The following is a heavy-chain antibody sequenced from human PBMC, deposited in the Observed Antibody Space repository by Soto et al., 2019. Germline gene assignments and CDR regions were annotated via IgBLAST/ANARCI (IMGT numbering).Heavy chain of an antibody. V-gene: IGHV6-1*01. J-gene: IGHJ4*02. CDR1: GDSVSSKTAA. CDR3: ARAAPRYCSGGSCYSGRDY. CDR2: TYFRSRWYN. D-gene: IGHD2-15*01. Sequence: SQTLSLTCAISGDSVSSKTAAWNWIRQSPSRGLEWLGRTYFRSRWYNDYAISVKSRITINPDTSKNQFSLLLNSVTAADTAVYYCARAAPRYCSGGSCYSGRDYWGQGTLVTVSS.